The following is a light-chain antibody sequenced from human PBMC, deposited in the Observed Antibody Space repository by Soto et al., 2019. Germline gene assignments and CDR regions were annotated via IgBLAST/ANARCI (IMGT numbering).Light chain of an antibody. CDR3: QHYNSYSST. J-gene: IGKJ2*01. Sequence: DIQMIQSPSTLSASVGDRVTITCRASQSISSWLAWYQQKPGKAPKLLIYKASSLESGVPSRFSGSGSGTEFTLTISSLQPDDFATYYCQHYNSYSSTFGQGTKLEIK. CDR2: KAS. CDR1: QSISSW. V-gene: IGKV1-5*03.